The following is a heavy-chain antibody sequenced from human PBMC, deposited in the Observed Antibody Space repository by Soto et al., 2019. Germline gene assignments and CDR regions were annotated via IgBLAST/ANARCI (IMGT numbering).Heavy chain of an antibody. V-gene: IGHV1-69*13. CDR3: ARVRQLVDYFYYYMDV. CDR1: GCTFSSYA. J-gene: IGHJ6*03. Sequence: SVKVSCKASGCTFSSYAISWVRQAPGQGLEWMGGIIPIFGTANYTQKFRGRVTMTADESTSTAYMELSSLRSEDTAVYYCARVRQLVDYFYYYMDVWGKGTTVTVSS. CDR2: IIPIFGTA. D-gene: IGHD6-6*01.